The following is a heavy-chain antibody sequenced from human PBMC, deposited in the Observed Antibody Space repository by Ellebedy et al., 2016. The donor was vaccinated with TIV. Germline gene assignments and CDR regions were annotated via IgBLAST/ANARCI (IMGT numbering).Heavy chain of an antibody. J-gene: IGHJ5*02. CDR1: GGSISSYF. V-gene: IGHV4-59*01. Sequence: MPSDTLSLTCTVSGGSISSYFWTWIRQPPGKGLEWIGDIYYSGNTYYNPSLKSRASMSVDTSNNHFSMRLNSVTAADTAVYYCVRGRGIAVAGTYEDTWFDPWGQGTLVTVSS. CDR3: VRGRGIAVAGTYEDTWFDP. CDR2: IYYSGNT. D-gene: IGHD6-19*01.